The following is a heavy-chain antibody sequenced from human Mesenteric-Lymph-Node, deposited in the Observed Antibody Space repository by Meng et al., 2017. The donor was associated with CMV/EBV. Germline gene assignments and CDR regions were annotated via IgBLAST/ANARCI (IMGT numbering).Heavy chain of an antibody. CDR2: IKDDESER. J-gene: IGHJ4*02. D-gene: IGHD4-11*01. Sequence: GGSLRLSCATSGFTFSNYWTTWVRQAPGKGLEWVASIKDDESERYYVESVEGRFTISRDNAKNSLYLQMNSLRAEDTAVYYCATRPRLLDYWGQGTLVTVSS. CDR3: ATRPRLLDY. CDR1: GFTFSNYW. V-gene: IGHV3-7*01.